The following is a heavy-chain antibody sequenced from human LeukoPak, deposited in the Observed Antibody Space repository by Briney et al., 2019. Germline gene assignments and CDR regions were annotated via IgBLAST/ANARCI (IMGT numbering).Heavy chain of an antibody. J-gene: IGHJ3*02. CDR2: ISGSGGST. Sequence: GGSRRLSCAASGFNFSSYAMSWVRQATGKGLDWVSAISGSGGSTYYADPLKGRFTISRDNSKNTLYLQMNSLRAEDTAVYYCAKVELRYFDWLSAGGAFDIWGQGTMVTVSS. D-gene: IGHD3-9*01. CDR3: AKVELRYFDWLSAGGAFDI. CDR1: GFNFSSYA. V-gene: IGHV3-23*01.